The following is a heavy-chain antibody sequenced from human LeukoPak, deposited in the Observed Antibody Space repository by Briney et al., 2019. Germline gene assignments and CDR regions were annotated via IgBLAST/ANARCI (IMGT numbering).Heavy chain of an antibody. Sequence: GGSLRLSCEGSGFTFSNYWMGWVRQAPGKGLQWVANIKTDGSEKYYVDSVKGRFTISRDNAKNSLYLQMNSLRAVDTAVYYCATYSSLNRREFQFWGQGTLLTVSS. CDR1: GFTFSNYW. V-gene: IGHV3-7*01. D-gene: IGHD3-22*01. J-gene: IGHJ1*01. CDR2: IKTDGSEK. CDR3: ATYSSLNRREFQF.